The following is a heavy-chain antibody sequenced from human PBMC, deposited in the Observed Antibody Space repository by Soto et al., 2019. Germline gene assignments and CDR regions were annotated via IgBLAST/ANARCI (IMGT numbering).Heavy chain of an antibody. CDR3: APSGGKDRPFDY. V-gene: IGHV3-23*01. J-gene: IGHJ4*02. D-gene: IGHD3-10*01. Sequence: GGSLRLSCAASGFTFSSYAMSWVRQAPGKGLEWVSAISGSGGSTYYADSVKGRFTISRDNSKNTLYLQMNRLRAEDTAVYYCAPSGGKDRPFDYWGQGTLVTVSS. CDR1: GFTFSSYA. CDR2: ISGSGGST.